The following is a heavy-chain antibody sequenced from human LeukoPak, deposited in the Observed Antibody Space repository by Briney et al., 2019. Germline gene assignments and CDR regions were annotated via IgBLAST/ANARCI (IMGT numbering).Heavy chain of an antibody. CDR3: ARLEYCSGGSCYPYYFDY. CDR2: IYYSGST. CDR1: GGSISSYY. V-gene: IGHV4-59*01. J-gene: IGHJ4*02. D-gene: IGHD2-15*01. Sequence: SETLSLTCAVSGGSISSYYWSWIRQPPGKGLEWIWYIYYSGSTNYNPSLKSRVTISVDTSKNQFSLKLSSVTAADTAVYYCARLEYCSGGSCYPYYFDYWGQGTLVTVSS.